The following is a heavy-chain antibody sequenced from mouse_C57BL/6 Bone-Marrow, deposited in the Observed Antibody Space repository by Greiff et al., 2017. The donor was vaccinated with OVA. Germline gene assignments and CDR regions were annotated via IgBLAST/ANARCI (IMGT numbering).Heavy chain of an antibody. Sequence: EVKLQESGPVLVKPGASVKMSCKASGYTFTDYYMNWVKQSHGKSLEWIGVINPYNGGTSYNQKFKGKATLTVDKSSSTAYMELNSLTPEDSAVYYCARRGFDYWGQGTTLTVSS. CDR3: ARRGFDY. J-gene: IGHJ2*01. CDR2: INPYNGGT. V-gene: IGHV1-19*01. CDR1: GYTFTDYY.